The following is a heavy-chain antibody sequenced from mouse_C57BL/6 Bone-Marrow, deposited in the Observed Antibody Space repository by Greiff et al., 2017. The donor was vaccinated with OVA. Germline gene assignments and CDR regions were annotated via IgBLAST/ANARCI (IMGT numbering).Heavy chain of an antibody. V-gene: IGHV1-64*01. CDR1: GYTFTCYW. J-gene: IGHJ4*01. CDR2: IHPNSGST. D-gene: IGHD1-1*01. Sequence: QVQLQQSGAELVKPGASVKLSCKASGYTFTCYWMHWVKQRPGQGLEWIGMIHPNSGSTNYNEKFKSKATLTVDKSSSTAYMQLSSLTSEDSAVYYCARRSLYYGSSYYAMDYWGQGTSVTVSS. CDR3: ARRSLYYGSSYYAMDY.